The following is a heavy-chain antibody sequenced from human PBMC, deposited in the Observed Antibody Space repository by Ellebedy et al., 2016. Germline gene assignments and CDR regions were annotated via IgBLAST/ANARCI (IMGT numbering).Heavy chain of an antibody. CDR2: ISGNGGRT. V-gene: IGHV3-23*01. J-gene: IGHJ6*02. D-gene: IGHD3-9*01. Sequence: GESLKISCAGSGFTFRTYALNWVRQAPGKGLEWVSGISGNGGRTYYVESVRGRFTISRDNSENTLYMQMNSLRAEDTAVNYCAKGGGDYGILSGPRHNYYGMDVWGQGTTVTVSS. CDR3: AKGGGDYGILSGPRHNYYGMDV. CDR1: GFTFRTYA.